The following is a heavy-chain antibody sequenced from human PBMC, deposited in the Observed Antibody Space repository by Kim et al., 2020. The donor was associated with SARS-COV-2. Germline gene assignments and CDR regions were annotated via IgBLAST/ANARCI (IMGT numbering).Heavy chain of an antibody. Sequence: GGSLRLSCAASGFTFSSYGMHWVRQAPGKGLEWVAVIWYDGSNKYYADSVKGRFTISRDNSKNTLYLQMNSLRAEDTAVYYCARVLRASGYSLYYYYGMDVWGQGTTVTVSS. CDR3: ARVLRASGYSLYYYYGMDV. CDR1: GFTFSSYG. V-gene: IGHV3-33*08. J-gene: IGHJ6*02. CDR2: IWYDGSNK. D-gene: IGHD3-3*01.